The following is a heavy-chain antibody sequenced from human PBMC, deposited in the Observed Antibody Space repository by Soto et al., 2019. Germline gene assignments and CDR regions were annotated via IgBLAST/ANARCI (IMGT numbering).Heavy chain of an antibody. D-gene: IGHD5-12*01. V-gene: IGHV3-23*01. Sequence: EVQLLESGGGLVQPGGSLRLSCAASGFTFSSYAMSWVRQAPGKGLEWVSTIRVSGGSTYYADSVKGRFTISRDNSKNTLYLQVNSLRGEDTAVYYCAKSIPDGYTLPGADYWGQGTLVTVSA. CDR1: GFTFSSYA. J-gene: IGHJ4*02. CDR2: IRVSGGST. CDR3: AKSIPDGYTLPGADY.